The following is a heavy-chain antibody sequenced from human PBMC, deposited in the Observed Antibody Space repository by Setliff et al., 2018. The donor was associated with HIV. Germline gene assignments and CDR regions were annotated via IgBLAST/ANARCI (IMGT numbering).Heavy chain of an antibody. CDR1: GFTFSDAW. CDR2: IKNRANGGTT. Sequence: GESLKISCAASGFTFSDAWMSWVRQTPGKGLEWVARIKNRANGGTTHYAAPVNGRFTISRDDSKNTLYLQMNSLKTEDTAVYYCSTDLPSSGFFPDYWGQGTLVTVSS. J-gene: IGHJ4*02. CDR3: STDLPSSGFFPDY. D-gene: IGHD6-19*01. V-gene: IGHV3-15*01.